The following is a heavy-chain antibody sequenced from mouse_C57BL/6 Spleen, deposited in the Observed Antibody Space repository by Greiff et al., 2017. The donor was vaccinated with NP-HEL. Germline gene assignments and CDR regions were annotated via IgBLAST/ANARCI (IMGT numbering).Heavy chain of an antibody. Sequence: QVQLQQPGTELVKPGTSVKLSCKASGYTFTSYWMPWVKQRPGQGLEWIGNINPSNGGTNYNEKFKSKATLTVDNSSITAYMQLSSLTSEDSAVYYCARGTTAYYFDYWGQGTTLTVAS. V-gene: IGHV1-53*01. CDR2: INPSNGGT. CDR1: GYTFTSYW. CDR3: ARGTTAYYFDY. D-gene: IGHD1-2*01. J-gene: IGHJ2*01.